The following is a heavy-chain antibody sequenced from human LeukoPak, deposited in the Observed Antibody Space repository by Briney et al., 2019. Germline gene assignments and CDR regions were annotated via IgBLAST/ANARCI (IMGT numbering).Heavy chain of an antibody. Sequence: PSETLSLTCTVSGGSISSSSYYWGWIRQPPGKGLEWIGSIYYSGSTYYNPSLKSRVTISVDTSKNQFSLKLSSVTAADTAVYYCARRGLTTGHFDYWGQGTLVTVSS. J-gene: IGHJ4*02. CDR1: GGSISSSSYY. V-gene: IGHV4-39*01. CDR3: ARRGLTTGHFDY. CDR2: IYYSGST. D-gene: IGHD4-17*01.